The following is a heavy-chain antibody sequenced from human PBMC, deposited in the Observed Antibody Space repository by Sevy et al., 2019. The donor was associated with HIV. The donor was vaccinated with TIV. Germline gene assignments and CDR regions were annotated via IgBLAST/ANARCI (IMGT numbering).Heavy chain of an antibody. Sequence: SETLSLTCTVSGYSISSGYYWGWIRQPPGKGLEWIGSIYHSGSTYYNPSLKSRVTISVDTSKNQFSLKLSSVTAAGTAVYYCAVNFWSGYYSGPVFYWGQGTLVTVSS. CDR2: IYHSGST. J-gene: IGHJ4*02. D-gene: IGHD3-3*01. CDR3: AVNFWSGYYSGPVFY. V-gene: IGHV4-38-2*02. CDR1: GYSISSGYY.